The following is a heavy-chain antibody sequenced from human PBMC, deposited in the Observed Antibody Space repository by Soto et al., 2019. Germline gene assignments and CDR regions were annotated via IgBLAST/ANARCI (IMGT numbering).Heavy chain of an antibody. J-gene: IGHJ5*02. CDR1: GYTFTSYA. Sequence: QVQLVQSGSELKKPGASVKVSCKASGYTFTSYAMNWVRQAPGQGLEWMGWINTNTGNPTYAQGFTGRFVFTLDTSVSTAYLQICSLRAEDTAVYYCARGFRVLVPAATGTWFDPRGQGTLVTVSS. CDR3: ARGFRVLVPAATGTWFDP. CDR2: INTNTGNP. V-gene: IGHV7-4-1*01. D-gene: IGHD2-2*01.